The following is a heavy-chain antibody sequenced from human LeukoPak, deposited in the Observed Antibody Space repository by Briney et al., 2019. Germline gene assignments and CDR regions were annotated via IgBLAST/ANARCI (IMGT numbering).Heavy chain of an antibody. CDR3: ARHPFATPFDH. Sequence: SETLSLTCTVSGGSISSYYWSWIRQPPGKGLEWIGYIYYSGSTNYNPSLKSRVTISVDTSKNQFSLKLSAVTAADTAVYYCARHPFATPFDHWGRGTLVTVSS. CDR1: GGSISSYY. J-gene: IGHJ4*02. CDR2: IYYSGST. D-gene: IGHD2-15*01. V-gene: IGHV4-59*01.